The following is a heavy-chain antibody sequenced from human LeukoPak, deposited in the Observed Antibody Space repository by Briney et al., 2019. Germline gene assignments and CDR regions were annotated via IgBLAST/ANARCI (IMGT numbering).Heavy chain of an antibody. V-gene: IGHV1-3*01. Sequence: ASVKVSCKASGYTFTSYAMHWVRQAPGQRLEWMGWINAGNGNTKYSQKFQGRVIITRDTSASTAYMELSSLRSEDTAVYYCARAMGVGATTKPSDYWGQGTLVTVSS. CDR1: GYTFTSYA. CDR3: ARAMGVGATTKPSDY. CDR2: INAGNGNT. J-gene: IGHJ4*02. D-gene: IGHD1-26*01.